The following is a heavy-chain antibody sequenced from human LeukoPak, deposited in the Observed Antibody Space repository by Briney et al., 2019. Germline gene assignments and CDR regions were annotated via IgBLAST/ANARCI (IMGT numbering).Heavy chain of an antibody. CDR2: ISGSGGTT. D-gene: IGHD4-17*01. CDR3: AKRVTTGRGFDY. Sequence: GGSLRPSCAASGFTFSSYAMSWVRQAPGKGLDWVSAISGSGGTTYHADSVKGRFTISRDNPKNTLYLQMNSLRAEDTAVYYCAKRVTTGRGFDYWGQGTLVTVSS. J-gene: IGHJ4*02. V-gene: IGHV3-23*01. CDR1: GFTFSSYA.